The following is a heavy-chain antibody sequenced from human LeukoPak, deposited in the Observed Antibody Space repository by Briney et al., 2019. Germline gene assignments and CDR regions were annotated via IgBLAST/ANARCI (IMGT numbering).Heavy chain of an antibody. Sequence: PSETLSLTCTVSGASISSWYWSWIRQPPGKGLEWIGYIYYSGSTYYNPSLKSRVTISVDTSKNQFSLKLSSVTAADTAVYYCARVGYSYGANWFDPWGQGTLVTVSS. V-gene: IGHV4-59*08. CDR3: ARVGYSYGANWFDP. CDR1: GASISSWY. J-gene: IGHJ5*02. D-gene: IGHD5-18*01. CDR2: IYYSGST.